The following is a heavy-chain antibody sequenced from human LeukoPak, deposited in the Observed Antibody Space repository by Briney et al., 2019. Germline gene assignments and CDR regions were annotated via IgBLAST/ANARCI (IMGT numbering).Heavy chain of an antibody. Sequence: ASVKVSCKASGYTFTSYAMRWVRQAPGQRIEWMGWINAGNGNTKYSQKFQGRVTITRDTSASTAYMELSSLRSEDTAVYYCASTRQTRQYYFDYWGQGTLVTVSS. J-gene: IGHJ4*02. D-gene: IGHD5-24*01. CDR1: GYTFTSYA. CDR3: ASTRQTRQYYFDY. V-gene: IGHV1-3*01. CDR2: INAGNGNT.